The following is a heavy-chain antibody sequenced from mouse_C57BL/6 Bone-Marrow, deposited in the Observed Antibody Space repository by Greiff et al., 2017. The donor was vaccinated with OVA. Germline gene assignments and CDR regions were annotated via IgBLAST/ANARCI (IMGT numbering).Heavy chain of an antibody. Sequence: EVMLVESGGGLVQPGGSMKLSCAASGFTFSDAWMDWVRQSPEKGLEWVAEIRNKANNHATYYAESVKGRFTISRDDSKSSVYLQMNRLRAEDTGIYYCTRLYYYGSSSRGNFDVWGTGTTVTVSS. D-gene: IGHD1-1*01. J-gene: IGHJ1*03. CDR2: IRNKANNHAT. V-gene: IGHV6-6*01. CDR1: GFTFSDAW. CDR3: TRLYYYGSSSRGNFDV.